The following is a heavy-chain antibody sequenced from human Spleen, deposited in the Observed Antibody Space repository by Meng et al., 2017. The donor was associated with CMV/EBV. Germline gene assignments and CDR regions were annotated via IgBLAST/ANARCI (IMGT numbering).Heavy chain of an antibody. V-gene: IGHV4-34*01. J-gene: IGHJ6*02. D-gene: IGHD1-14*01. CDR1: GGSFSGYY. CDR3: ARGHPEVDYYYGMDV. CDR2: INHSGST. Sequence: SETLSLTCAVYGGSFSGYYWSWIRQPPGKGLEWIGEINHSGSTNYNPSLKSRVTISVDTSKNQFSLKLSSVTAADTAVYYCARGHPEVDYYYGMDVWGQGTTVTVFS.